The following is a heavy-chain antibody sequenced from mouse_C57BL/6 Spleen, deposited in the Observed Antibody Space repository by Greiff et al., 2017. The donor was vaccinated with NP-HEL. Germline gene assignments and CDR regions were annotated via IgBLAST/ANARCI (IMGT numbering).Heavy chain of an antibody. CDR2: ISYSGST. J-gene: IGHJ3*01. D-gene: IGHD2-4*01. V-gene: IGHV3-1*01. CDR3: AKSYDYDEAWFAY. CDR1: GYSITSGYD. Sequence: DVKLQESGPGMVKPSQSLSLTCTVTGYSITSGYDWHWIRHFPGNKLEWMGYISYSGSTKYNPSLKSRISITHDTSKNHFFLKLNSVTTEDTATYYCAKSYDYDEAWFAYWGQGTLVTVSA.